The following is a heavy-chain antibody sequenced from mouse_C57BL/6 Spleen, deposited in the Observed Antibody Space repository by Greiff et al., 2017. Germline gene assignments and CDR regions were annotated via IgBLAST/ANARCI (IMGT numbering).Heavy chain of an antibody. J-gene: IGHJ4*01. CDR1: GYTFTSYW. V-gene: IGHV1-52*01. CDR2: IDPSDSET. CDR3: ASMVTYYAMDY. D-gene: IGHD2-2*01. Sequence: QVQLQQPGAELVRPGSSVKLSCKASGYTFTSYWMHWVKQRPIQGLEWIGNIDPSDSETHYNQKFKDKATLTVDKSSSTAYMQLSSLTSEDSTVYYCASMVTYYAMDYWGQGTSVTVSS.